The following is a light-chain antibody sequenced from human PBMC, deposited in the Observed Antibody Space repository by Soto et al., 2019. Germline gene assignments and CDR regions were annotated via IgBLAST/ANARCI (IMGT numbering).Light chain of an antibody. CDR1: QSVSIY. Sequence: IVLTQSPATLSLSPGERATLSCRASQSVSIYLAWYQQKPVQAPRLLIYDASNRATGIPARFSGSGSGTDFTLTISSLEPEDFAVYYCQQRSNWPEYTFGQGTKLEIK. CDR2: DAS. CDR3: QQRSNWPEYT. V-gene: IGKV3-11*01. J-gene: IGKJ2*01.